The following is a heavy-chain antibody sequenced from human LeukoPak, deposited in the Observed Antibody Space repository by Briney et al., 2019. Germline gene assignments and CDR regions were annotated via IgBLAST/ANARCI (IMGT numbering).Heavy chain of an antibody. CDR3: AKYGRKTFTYYNDSSGPSD. V-gene: IGHV3-30*18. CDR1: VFTFSSYG. J-gene: IGHJ4*02. CDR2: ISYDGSNK. Sequence: GRSLRLSCAASVFTFSSYGMHWVRQAPGKGLEWVAVISYDGSNKYYADSVKGRFTISRDNSKNTLYLQVNSLRAEDTAVYYCAKYGRKTFTYYNDSSGPSDCGQGTLVTVSS. D-gene: IGHD3-22*01.